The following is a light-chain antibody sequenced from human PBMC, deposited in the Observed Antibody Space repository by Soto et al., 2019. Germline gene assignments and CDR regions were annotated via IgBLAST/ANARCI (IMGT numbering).Light chain of an antibody. V-gene: IGKV1-27*01. J-gene: IGKJ5*01. CDR3: QNYYSVPIT. Sequence: DIQMTQSPSSLSASVGDRVTIACRTSQVITNYLAWYQQRPGQAPKLLIYDASTLQTGVPSRFSGSGSGTDFTLTISSLQPEDFATYYCQNYYSVPITFGHGTRLDIK. CDR2: DAS. CDR1: QVITNY.